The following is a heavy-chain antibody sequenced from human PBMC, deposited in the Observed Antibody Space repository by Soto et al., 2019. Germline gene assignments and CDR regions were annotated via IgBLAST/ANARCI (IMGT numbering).Heavy chain of an antibody. J-gene: IGHJ4*02. D-gene: IGHD5-18*01. CDR3: ASAPWDTLVY. Sequence: GGSLRLSCAASGFTFSSYWMRWVRQAPGKGLEWVANIKKDGSDKYYVDSVKGRFTISRDNAKNSLYLQMNSLRAEDTAVYYCASAPWDTLVYWGQGTPVTVSS. CDR1: GFTFSSYW. V-gene: IGHV3-7*03. CDR2: IKKDGSDK.